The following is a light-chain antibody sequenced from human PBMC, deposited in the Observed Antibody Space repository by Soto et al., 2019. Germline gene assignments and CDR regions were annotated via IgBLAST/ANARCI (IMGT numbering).Light chain of an antibody. Sequence: QSVLTQPASVSGSPGQSITISCTGTSSDVGGYNYVSWYQQHPGKAPKLMIYEVSNRPSGISDRFSGSRSGNTASLTISGLQAEDESDYYCISYTSSSTWVFXGGTQMTAL. CDR2: EVS. J-gene: IGLJ3*02. CDR3: ISYTSSSTWV. CDR1: SSDVGGYNY. V-gene: IGLV2-14*01.